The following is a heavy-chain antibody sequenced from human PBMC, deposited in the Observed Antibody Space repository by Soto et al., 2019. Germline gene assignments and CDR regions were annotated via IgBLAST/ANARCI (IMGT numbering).Heavy chain of an antibody. D-gene: IGHD6-6*01. CDR2: TYYRSKWYY. CDR3: ARDPTLIAARGVYYYGMDV. V-gene: IGHV6-1*01. J-gene: IGHJ6*02. Sequence: SQTLSLTCAIPGDSVASNSAGWSWVRQSPSRGLEWLGRTYYRSKWYYEYAVSVRGRITINPDTSKNQYSLQLNSVTPEDTAVYYCARDPTLIAARGVYYYGMDVWGQGTTVTV. CDR1: GDSVASNSAG.